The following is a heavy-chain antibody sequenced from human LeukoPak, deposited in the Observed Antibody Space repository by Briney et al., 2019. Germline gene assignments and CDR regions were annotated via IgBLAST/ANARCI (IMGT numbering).Heavy chain of an antibody. CDR1: GGSFSGYY. CDR3: ATLRGSNGMDV. V-gene: IGHV4-34*01. CDR2: INHSGST. D-gene: IGHD3-16*01. J-gene: IGHJ6*04. Sequence: MSSETLSLTCAVYGGSFSGYYWSWIRQPPGKGLEWIGEINHSGSTNYNPSLKSRVTISVDTSKNQFSLKLSSVTAADTAVYYCATLRGSNGMDVWGKGTTVTVSS.